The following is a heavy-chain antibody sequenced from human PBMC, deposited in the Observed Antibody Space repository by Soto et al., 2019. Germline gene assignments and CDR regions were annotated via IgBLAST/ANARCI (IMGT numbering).Heavy chain of an antibody. CDR2: IWYDGSNK. J-gene: IGHJ4*02. V-gene: IGHV3-33*01. CDR1: GFTFSSYG. Sequence: QVQLAESGGGVVQPGRSLRLSCAASGFTFSSYGMHWVRQAPGKGLEWVAVIWYDGSNKDYGDSVKGRFTISRDNSKNTLYLQMNSLRAEDTAVYYCASGTDQVNGGKSDPAPFDYWGQGTLVTVSS. D-gene: IGHD1-1*01. CDR3: ASGTDQVNGGKSDPAPFDY.